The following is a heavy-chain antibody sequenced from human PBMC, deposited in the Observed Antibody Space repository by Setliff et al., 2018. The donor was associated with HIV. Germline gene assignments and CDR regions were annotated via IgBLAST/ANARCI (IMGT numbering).Heavy chain of an antibody. Sequence: SETLSLTCTVFGGSISSGGYYWNWIRQYPVKGLEWIGHIYYNGRTLFNPALGTRLNMSVDTSENQFSLHLNSVTAADTAVYYCVRERRRSPLSYGLDVWGQGTTVTVSS. J-gene: IGHJ6*02. CDR3: VRERRRSPLSYGLDV. CDR1: GGSISSGGYY. CDR2: IYYNGRT. V-gene: IGHV4-31*03.